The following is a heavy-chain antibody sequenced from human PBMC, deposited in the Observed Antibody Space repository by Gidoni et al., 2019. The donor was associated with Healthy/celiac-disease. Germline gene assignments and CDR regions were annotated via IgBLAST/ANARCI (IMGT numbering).Heavy chain of an antibody. CDR2: ISGSGGST. CDR3: AKDRHGDYESY. V-gene: IGHV3-23*01. Sequence: EVQLLEAGGGLVQPGGSLRPPCAAPGFTFSSYAMSWVRQAPGKGPEWVSAISGSGGSTYYADSVKGRFTISRDNSKNTLYLQMNSLRAEDTAVYYCAKDRHGDYESYWGQGTLVTVSS. J-gene: IGHJ4*02. D-gene: IGHD4-17*01. CDR1: GFTFSSYA.